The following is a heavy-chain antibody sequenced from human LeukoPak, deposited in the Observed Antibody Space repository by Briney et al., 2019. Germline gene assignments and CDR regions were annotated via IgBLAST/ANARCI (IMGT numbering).Heavy chain of an antibody. CDR2: MNPNSGNT. V-gene: IGHV1-8*03. Sequence: ASVKDSCKASGYTFTSYDINWVRQATGQGLKRMGWMNPNSGNTGYAQKFQGRVTITRNTSISTAYMELSSLRSEDTAVYYCAEQPTGYYYYYYMGVWGKGTTVTVSS. J-gene: IGHJ6*03. D-gene: IGHD6-13*01. CDR1: GYTFTSYD. CDR3: AEQPTGYYYYYYMGV.